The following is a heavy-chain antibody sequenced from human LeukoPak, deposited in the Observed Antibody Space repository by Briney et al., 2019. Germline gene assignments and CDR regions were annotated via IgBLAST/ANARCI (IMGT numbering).Heavy chain of an antibody. V-gene: IGHV4-39*07. CDR3: ARDSSSADQFDY. J-gene: IGHJ4*02. Sequence: SETLSLTCTVSGGSISSSSYYWGWIRQPPGKGLEWIGSIYYSGSTYYNPSLKSRVTISVDTSKNQFSLKLSSVTAADTAVYYCARDSSSADQFDYWGQGTLVTVSS. CDR1: GGSISSSSYY. CDR2: IYYSGST.